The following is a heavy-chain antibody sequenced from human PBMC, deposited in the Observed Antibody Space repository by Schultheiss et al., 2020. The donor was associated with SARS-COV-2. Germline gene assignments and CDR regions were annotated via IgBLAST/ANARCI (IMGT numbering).Heavy chain of an antibody. J-gene: IGHJ6*03. CDR1: GFTFSSYG. V-gene: IGHV3-30*12. Sequence: GESLKISCAASGFTFSSYGMHWVRQAPGKGLEWVAVISYDGSNKYYADSVKGRFTISRDNSKNTLYLQMNSLRAEDTAVYYCARDPKGTVTTRWDYYYMDVLGKGTTVTVAS. CDR2: ISYDGSNK. D-gene: IGHD4-11*01. CDR3: ARDPKGTVTTRWDYYYMDV.